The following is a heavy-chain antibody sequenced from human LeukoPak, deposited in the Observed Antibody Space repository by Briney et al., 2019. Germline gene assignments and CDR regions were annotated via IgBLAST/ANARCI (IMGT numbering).Heavy chain of an antibody. CDR2: INPNSGGT. D-gene: IGHD2-15*01. CDR3: ARERTLTSCYDY. J-gene: IGHJ4*02. V-gene: IGHV1-2*02. Sequence: ASVKVSCKASGYTFSGYYIHWVRQAPGQGLEWMGWINPNSGGTNYAQKFQGRVTMTRDTSISTAYMELSRLRSDDTAVYYCARERTLTSCYDYWGQGTLVTVSS. CDR1: GYTFSGYY.